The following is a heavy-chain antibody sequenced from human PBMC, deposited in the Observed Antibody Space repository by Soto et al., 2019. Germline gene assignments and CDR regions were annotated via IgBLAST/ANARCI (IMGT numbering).Heavy chain of an antibody. CDR3: ARGLRSPSGY. D-gene: IGHD1-26*01. J-gene: IGHJ4*02. CDR1: GGSFSGYY. V-gene: IGHV4-34*01. CDR2: INHSGST. Sequence: QVQLQQWGAGLLKPSETLSLTCAVYGGSFSGYYWSWIPQPPGKGLEWIGEINHSGSTNYNPSLKSRVTISVDTSKNQFSLKLSSVTAADTAVYYCARGLRSPSGYWGQGTLVTVSS.